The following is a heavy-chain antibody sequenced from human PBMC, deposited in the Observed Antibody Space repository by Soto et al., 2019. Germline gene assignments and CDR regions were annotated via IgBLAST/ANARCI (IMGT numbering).Heavy chain of an antibody. J-gene: IGHJ5*02. CDR1: GFTFSSYG. CDR3: GSAWFDP. V-gene: IGHV3-30*03. CDR2: ISYDGSNK. Sequence: QVQLVESGGGVVQPGRSLRLSCAASGFTFSSYGMHWVRQAPGKGLEWVAVISYDGSNKYYADSVKGRFTISRDNSKNTLYLQMNSLRAEDTAVYYCGSAWFDPWGQGTLVTVSS.